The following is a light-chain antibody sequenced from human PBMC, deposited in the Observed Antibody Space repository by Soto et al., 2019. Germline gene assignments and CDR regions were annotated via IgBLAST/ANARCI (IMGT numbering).Light chain of an antibody. J-gene: IGLJ1*01. CDR3: GSWDSSLSAYV. CDR1: SSNIGGYS. Sequence: QPVLTQPPSGSAAPGQKVTISCSGSSSNIGGYSVSWDQQLPGTAPKLRIYDDKKRPSGIPDPFSSPKSGTSASLGISASQTGDEADYYCGSWDSSLSAYVFGTRTKVTVL. V-gene: IGLV1-51*01. CDR2: DDK.